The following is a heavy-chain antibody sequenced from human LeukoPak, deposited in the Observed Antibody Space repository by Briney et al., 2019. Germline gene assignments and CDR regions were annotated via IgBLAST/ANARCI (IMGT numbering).Heavy chain of an antibody. CDR3: ARDLGQLLVPEDGYFDL. CDR1: GFTFSSYA. Sequence: SGGSLRLSCAASGFTFSSYAMHWVRQAPGKGLKWVAVISYDGSNKYYADSVKGRFAISRDNSKNTLYLQMNSLRAEDTAVYYCARDLGQLLVPEDGYFDLWGRGTLVTVSS. J-gene: IGHJ2*01. D-gene: IGHD1-1*01. V-gene: IGHV3-30*09. CDR2: ISYDGSNK.